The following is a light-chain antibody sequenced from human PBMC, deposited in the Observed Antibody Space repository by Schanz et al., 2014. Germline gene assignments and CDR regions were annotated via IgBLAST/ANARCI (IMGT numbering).Light chain of an antibody. CDR3: QQFGKLPWT. CDR2: GAS. CDR1: QSVSGY. J-gene: IGKJ1*01. V-gene: IGKV3-20*01. Sequence: EIVLTQSPATLSLSPGERATLSCWASQSVSGYLAWYQQKPGQAPRLLIYGASSRATGIPDRFSGSGSGTDFTLTIGRLEPEDFAVFYCQQFGKLPWTFGQGTKVEIK.